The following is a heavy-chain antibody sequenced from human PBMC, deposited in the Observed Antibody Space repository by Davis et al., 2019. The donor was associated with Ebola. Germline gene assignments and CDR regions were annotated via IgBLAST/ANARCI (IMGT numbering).Heavy chain of an antibody. V-gene: IGHV3-11*01. CDR3: AKGNRVTYQYDSGDDY. CDR2: ISSSGSTI. D-gene: IGHD3-22*01. J-gene: IGHJ4*02. Sequence: GESLKISCAASGFTFSDNYMSWIRQAPGKGLEWVSYISSSGSTIYYADSVKGRFTISRDNAKNSLYLQMNSLRADDTAVYYCAKGNRVTYQYDSGDDYWGQGTLVTVSS. CDR1: GFTFSDNY.